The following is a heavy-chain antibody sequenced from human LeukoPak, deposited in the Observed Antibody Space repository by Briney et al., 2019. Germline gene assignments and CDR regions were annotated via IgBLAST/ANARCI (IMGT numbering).Heavy chain of an antibody. CDR1: GYTFTGYY. CDR2: INPNSGGT. V-gene: IGHV1-2*02. D-gene: IGHD5-24*01. CDR3: ARVGPIDSYHGIAFDI. Sequence: ASVKVSCKASGYTFTGYYMHWVRRAPGQGLEWMGWINPNSGGTDYAQKFQGRVTMTWDTSISTAYMELSRLRSDDTAVYYCARVGPIDSYHGIAFDIWGQGTMVTVSS. J-gene: IGHJ3*02.